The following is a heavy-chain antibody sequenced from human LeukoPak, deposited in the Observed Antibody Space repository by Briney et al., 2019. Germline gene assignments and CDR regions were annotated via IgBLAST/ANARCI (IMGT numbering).Heavy chain of an antibody. CDR1: GYTFTSYG. Sequence: ASVKVSCKASGYTFTSYGLSWVRQAPGQGLEWMGWINPNSGGTNYAQKFQGRVTMTRDTSISTAYMELSRLRSDDTAVYYCARDRVVVPAAFDYWGQGTLVTVSS. V-gene: IGHV1-2*02. J-gene: IGHJ4*02. D-gene: IGHD2-2*01. CDR2: INPNSGGT. CDR3: ARDRVVVPAAFDY.